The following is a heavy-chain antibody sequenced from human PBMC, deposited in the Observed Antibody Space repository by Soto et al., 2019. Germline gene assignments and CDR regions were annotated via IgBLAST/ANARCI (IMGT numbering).Heavy chain of an antibody. D-gene: IGHD3-9*01. CDR2: IFYNGNT. CDR3: ASLLRYFDWPHFDY. J-gene: IGHJ4*02. Sequence: QLQLQESGPGLVKPSETLSLTCTVSGGSISSSSYYWGWIRQPPGKGLEWIGNIFYNGNTFYNPSLKIRVTISVDTSKNQFSLKPSSVTAADTAVYYCASLLRYFDWPHFDYWGQGTLV. V-gene: IGHV4-39*01. CDR1: GGSISSSSYY.